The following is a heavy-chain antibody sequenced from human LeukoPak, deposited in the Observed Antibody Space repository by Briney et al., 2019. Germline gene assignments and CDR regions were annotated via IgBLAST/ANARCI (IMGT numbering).Heavy chain of an antibody. CDR3: ARGDVDPYVFDI. CDR1: GGSFSGYY. Sequence: SETPSLTCAVYGGSFSGYYWSWIRQPPGKGLEWIGEINHSGSTNYNPSLKSRVTISVDTSKNQFSLKVNSVIAADTAVYYCARGDVDPYVFDIWGQGTMVTVSS. D-gene: IGHD3-10*02. V-gene: IGHV4-34*01. CDR2: INHSGST. J-gene: IGHJ3*02.